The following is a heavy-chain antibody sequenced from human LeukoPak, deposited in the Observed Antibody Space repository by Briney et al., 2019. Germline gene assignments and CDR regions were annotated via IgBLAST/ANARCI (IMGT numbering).Heavy chain of an antibody. CDR2: IYQDGSEK. CDR3: ARGPYGSSWYWFDS. V-gene: IGHV3-7*01. J-gene: IGHJ5*01. D-gene: IGHD6-13*01. Sequence: GGSLRLSCAASGFTFRSYWMSWVRQAPGKGLQWVANIYQDGSEKYYVDSVRGRFTISRDNAKNSLYLEMNRLRAEDTAVYYCARGPYGSSWYWFDSWGQGTLVTVSS. CDR1: GFTFRSYW.